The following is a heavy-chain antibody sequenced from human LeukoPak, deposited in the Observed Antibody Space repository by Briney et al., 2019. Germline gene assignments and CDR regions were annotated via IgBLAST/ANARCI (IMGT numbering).Heavy chain of an antibody. CDR1: GFIFSDHY. Sequence: PGGSLRLSCAASGFIFSDHYMSWIRQAPGKGLEWVSYISSSGGTIYYADSVKGRFTISRDNAKNSLYLQMNSLRAKDTAVYYCARDAGTAWGYYYYFYGMDVWGQGTTVTVSS. J-gene: IGHJ6*02. V-gene: IGHV3-11*01. CDR2: ISSSGGTI. CDR3: ARDAGTAWGYYYYFYGMDV. D-gene: IGHD1-7*01.